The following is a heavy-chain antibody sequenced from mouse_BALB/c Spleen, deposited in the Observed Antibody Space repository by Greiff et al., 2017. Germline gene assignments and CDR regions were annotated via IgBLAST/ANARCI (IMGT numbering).Heavy chain of an antibody. CDR1: GYSFTSYW. J-gene: IGHJ4*01. Sequence: QVQLQQSGPQLVRPGASVKISCKASGYSFTSYWMHWVQQRPGQGLEWIGMIDPSDSETRLNQKFKDKATLTVDKSSSTAYMQLSSPTSEDSAVYYCARGGGNYGGYYAMDYWGQGTSVTVSS. V-gene: IGHV1S127*01. CDR2: IDPSDSET. CDR3: ARGGGNYGGYYAMDY. D-gene: IGHD2-1*01.